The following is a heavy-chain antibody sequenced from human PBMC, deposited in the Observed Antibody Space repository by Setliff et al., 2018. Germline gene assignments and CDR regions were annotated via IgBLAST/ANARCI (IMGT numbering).Heavy chain of an antibody. CDR2: IYPGDSDT. V-gene: IGHV5-51*01. CDR3: TRHEDRNKCTSSSCYRENDAFDV. D-gene: IGHD2-2*01. Sequence: PGESLKISCKASGYIFTNYWIGWVRQMPGKGLEWMGVIYPGDSDTRYSPSFQGQVTISADKSINTAYLQWSSLKASDTAIYYCTRHEDRNKCTSSSCYRENDAFDVWGQGAMVTRLL. CDR1: GYIFTNYW. J-gene: IGHJ3*01.